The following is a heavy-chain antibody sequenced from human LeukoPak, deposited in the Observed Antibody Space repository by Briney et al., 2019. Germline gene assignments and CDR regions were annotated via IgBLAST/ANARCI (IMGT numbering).Heavy chain of an antibody. J-gene: IGHJ4*02. Sequence: AGGSLRLSCAASGFTFSSYSMSWVRQAPGKGLEWVSYISSSSNTIYYADSVKGRVTISRDNAKNSLYLQMDSLRAEDTAVYYCARDRNWDFDYWGQGTLVTVSS. CDR1: GFTFSSYS. D-gene: IGHD7-27*01. CDR2: ISSSSNTI. CDR3: ARDRNWDFDY. V-gene: IGHV3-48*01.